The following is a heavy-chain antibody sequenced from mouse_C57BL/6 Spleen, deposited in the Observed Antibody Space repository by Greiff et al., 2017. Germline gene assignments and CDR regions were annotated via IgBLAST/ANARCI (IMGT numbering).Heavy chain of an antibody. D-gene: IGHD2-2*01. V-gene: IGHV1-52*01. CDR3: AREGIYYGSDRRGRVVDY. Sequence: QVQLQQPGAELVRPGSSVKLSCKASGYTFTSYWMHWVKQRPIQGLEWIGNIDPSDSETHYNQKFKDKATLTVDKSSSTAYMQLSSLTSEDSAVXYCAREGIYYGSDRRGRVVDYWGQGTTLTVSA. J-gene: IGHJ2*01. CDR1: GYTFTSYW. CDR2: IDPSDSET.